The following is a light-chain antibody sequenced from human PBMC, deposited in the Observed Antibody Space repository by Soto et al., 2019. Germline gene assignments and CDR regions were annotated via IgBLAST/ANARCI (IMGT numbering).Light chain of an antibody. J-gene: IGKJ1*01. CDR3: QQYASTPWT. CDR1: QNVLFSLNNKNY. CDR2: WAS. Sequence: DIVMTQSPDSLAVSLGERATINCKSSQNVLFSLNNKNYLAWYQQKPGQPPKLLIYWASTRESGVPDRFSGSGSGTDFTLSISSLQAEDVAVYYCQQYASTPWTFGQGTKVEIK. V-gene: IGKV4-1*01.